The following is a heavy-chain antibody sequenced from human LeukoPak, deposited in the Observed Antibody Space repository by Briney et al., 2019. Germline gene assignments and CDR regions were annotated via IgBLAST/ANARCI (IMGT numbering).Heavy chain of an antibody. CDR1: GFTFSSYA. V-gene: IGHV3-30-3*02. CDR3: AKDLSVYNDKSGYSDH. CDR2: ISYDGSNK. D-gene: IGHD3-22*01. J-gene: IGHJ5*02. Sequence: PGRSLRLSCAASGFTFSSYAMHWVRQAPGKGLEWVAVISYDGSNKYYADSVKGRFTISRDNSKNTLYLQMNNLRAEDTAVYYCAKDLSVYNDKSGYSDHWGQGTLVTVSS.